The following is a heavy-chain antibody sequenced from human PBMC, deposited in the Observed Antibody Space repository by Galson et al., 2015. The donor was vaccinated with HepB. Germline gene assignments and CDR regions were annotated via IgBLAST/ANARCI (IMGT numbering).Heavy chain of an antibody. J-gene: IGHJ5*02. Sequence: SETLSLTCGFYGGSFSGYYWSWIRQPPGKGLEWIGEINHSGSTNYNPSLKSRVSISVDTSKNQFSLKLNSVTAADTAVYYCARGGPYASSYYQPTNSKWFDPWGQGTLVTVPS. D-gene: IGHD4-11*01. CDR1: GGSFSGYY. CDR2: INHSGST. CDR3: ARGGPYASSYYQPTNSKWFDP. V-gene: IGHV4-34*01.